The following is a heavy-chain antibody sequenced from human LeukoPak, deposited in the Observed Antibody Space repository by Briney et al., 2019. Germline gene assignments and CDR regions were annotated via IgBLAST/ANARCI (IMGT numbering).Heavy chain of an antibody. V-gene: IGHV4-39*07. Sequence: PSETLSLTCTVSGGSFSSSTYYWGWVRQPPGKGLEWIGEINHSGSTNYNPSLKSRVTISVDTSRNQFSLKLSSVTAADTAVYYCARGLYCSGGSCYGNGMDVWGQGTTVTVSS. J-gene: IGHJ6*02. CDR3: ARGLYCSGGSCYGNGMDV. CDR1: GGSFSSSTYY. CDR2: INHSGST. D-gene: IGHD2-15*01.